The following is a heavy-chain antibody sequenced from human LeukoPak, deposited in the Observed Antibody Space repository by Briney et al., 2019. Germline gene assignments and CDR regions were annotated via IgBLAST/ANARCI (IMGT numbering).Heavy chain of an antibody. V-gene: IGHV3-23*01. CDR2: FSGSGGRT. D-gene: IGHD2/OR15-2a*01. CDR1: GFTFSSYA. CDR3: AKCKGLYCYYGMDV. Sequence: GGSLRLSCAASGFTFSSYAMSWVRQAPGKGLEWVSAFSGSGGRTYHADSVKGRFTISRDNSKNTLNLQMNSLRAEDTAVHYCAKCKGLYCYYGMDVWGQGTTVTVSS. J-gene: IGHJ6*02.